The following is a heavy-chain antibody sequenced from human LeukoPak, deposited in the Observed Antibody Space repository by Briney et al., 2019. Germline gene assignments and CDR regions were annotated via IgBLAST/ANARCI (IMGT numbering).Heavy chain of an antibody. CDR1: GGSFSGYY. D-gene: IGHD6-6*01. CDR3: ARASFPYSSSSRGGWFDP. V-gene: IGHV4-34*01. Sequence: PSETLSLTCAVYGGSFSGYYWSWIRQPPGKGLEWIGEINHSGSTNYNPSLKSRVTISVDTSKNQFSLKLSSVTAADTAVYYCARASFPYSSSSRGGWFDPWGQGTLVTVSS. CDR2: INHSGST. J-gene: IGHJ5*02.